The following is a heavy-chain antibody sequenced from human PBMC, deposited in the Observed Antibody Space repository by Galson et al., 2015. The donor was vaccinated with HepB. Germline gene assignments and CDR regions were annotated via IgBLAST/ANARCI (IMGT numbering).Heavy chain of an antibody. D-gene: IGHD6-13*01. CDR1: GFTFNTYG. CDR2: IWSDGSNQ. V-gene: IGHV3-33*01. J-gene: IGHJ4*02. Sequence: SLRLSCAASGFTFNTYGMHWVRQAPGKGLERVALIWSDGSNQYYADSVQGRFTISRDNSRNTSYLQMNSLRAEDTALYYCAREAHIAAPACLDSWGQGTLVTVSS. CDR3: AREAHIAAPACLDS.